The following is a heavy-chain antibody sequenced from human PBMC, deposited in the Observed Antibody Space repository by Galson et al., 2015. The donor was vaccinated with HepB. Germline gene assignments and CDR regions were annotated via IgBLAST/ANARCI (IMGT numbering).Heavy chain of an antibody. Sequence: SLRLSCAASGFTFGDYAMSWVRQAPGKGLEWVGLIRSNIYGGTREYAASVKGRFSLSRDDSKRIAYLQMNSLKTEDTAVYYCTRVGLTGSYRGPRRAFDIWGQGTMVTVSS. CDR2: IRSNIYGGTR. V-gene: IGHV3-49*04. CDR1: GFTFGDYA. D-gene: IGHD1-26*01. J-gene: IGHJ3*02. CDR3: TRVGLTGSYRGPRRAFDI.